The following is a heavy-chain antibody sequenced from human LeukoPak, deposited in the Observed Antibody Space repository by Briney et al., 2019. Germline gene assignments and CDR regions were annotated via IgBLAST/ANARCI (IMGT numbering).Heavy chain of an antibody. CDR1: GFTFSSYS. CDR2: ISSSSSYI. CDR3: ARGGGFDSSSSGY. V-gene: IGHV3-21*01. D-gene: IGHD6-6*01. Sequence: GGSLRLSCAASGFTFSSYSMNLVRQAPGKGLEWVSSISSSSSYIYYADSVKGRFTISRDNAKNSLYLQMNSLRAEDTAVYYCARGGGFDSSSSGYWGQGTLVTVSS. J-gene: IGHJ4*02.